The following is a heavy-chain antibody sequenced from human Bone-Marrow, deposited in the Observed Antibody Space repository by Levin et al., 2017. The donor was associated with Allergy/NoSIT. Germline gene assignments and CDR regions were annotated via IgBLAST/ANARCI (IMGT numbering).Heavy chain of an antibody. CDR2: VFHTGTT. V-gene: IGHV4-38-2*02. Sequence: PSQTLSLPCSVSGYSIRSAYYWGWIRQTPGKGLEWIGSVFHTGTTSYNPSLQSRVTMSRDTSKNHFSLQLRSVTAADTAIYYCVRDGGYQLLPLLSYFDYWGQGVLVTVSS. CDR1: GYSIRSAYY. CDR3: VRDGGYQLLPLLSYFDY. D-gene: IGHD1-26*01. J-gene: IGHJ4*02.